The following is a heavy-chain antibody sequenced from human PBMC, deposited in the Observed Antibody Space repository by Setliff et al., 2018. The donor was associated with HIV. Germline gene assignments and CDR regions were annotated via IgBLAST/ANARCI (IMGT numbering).Heavy chain of an antibody. CDR3: ARPNYFDF. Sequence: SETLSLTCAVSGYSISSGNYWGWIRQPPGKGLEWIGCISHTVNTYYNPSLKSRVTISVDTSKNQFSLKLNSVTAADTAVYYCARPNYFDFCGQGTLVTVSS. CDR1: GYSISSGNY. CDR2: ISHTVNT. J-gene: IGHJ4*02. V-gene: IGHV4-38-2*01.